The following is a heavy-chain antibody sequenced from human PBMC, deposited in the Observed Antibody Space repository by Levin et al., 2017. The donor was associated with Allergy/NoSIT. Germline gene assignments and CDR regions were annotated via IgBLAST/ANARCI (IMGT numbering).Heavy chain of an antibody. V-gene: IGHV1-2*02. CDR3: ARSRYYYDSSGSRTYYFDY. J-gene: IGHJ4*02. CDR2: INPNSGGT. Sequence: ASVKVSCKASGYTFTGYYMHWVRQAPGQGLEWMGWINPNSGGTNYAQKFQGRVTMTRDTSISTAYMELSRLRSDDTAVYYCARSRYYYDSSGSRTYYFDYWGQGTLVTVSS. CDR1: GYTFTGYY. D-gene: IGHD3-22*01.